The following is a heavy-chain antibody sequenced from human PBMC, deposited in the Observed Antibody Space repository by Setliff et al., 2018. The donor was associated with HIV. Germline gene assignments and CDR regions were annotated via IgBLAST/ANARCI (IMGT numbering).Heavy chain of an antibody. Sequence: GGSLRLSCAASGFTFISYAMSWVRQAPGKGLEWVSAISSGGEIMFYADSVKGRFTISRDNSKNTLYLQMNSLRAEDTALYYCAGGASFDKSGYYNAPLSFGYWGQGTLVTVSS. D-gene: IGHD3-22*01. J-gene: IGHJ4*02. CDR1: GFTFISYA. CDR3: AGGASFDKSGYYNAPLSFGY. CDR2: ISSGGEIM. V-gene: IGHV3-23*01.